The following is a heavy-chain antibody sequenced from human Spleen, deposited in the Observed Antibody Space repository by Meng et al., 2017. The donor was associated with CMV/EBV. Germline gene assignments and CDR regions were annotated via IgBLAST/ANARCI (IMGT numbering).Heavy chain of an antibody. J-gene: IGHJ5*02. CDR3: AREGIAAPFDP. Sequence: SGKTSGYTFSDYYLRWGRQAPGQGIEWIGRIIPILDIANYAKKFQGRVTITADKSTSTAYMELSSLRSEDTAVYYCAREGIAAPFDPWGQGTLVTVSS. CDR1: GYTFSDYY. V-gene: IGHV1-69*04. CDR2: IIPILDIA. D-gene: IGHD6-13*01.